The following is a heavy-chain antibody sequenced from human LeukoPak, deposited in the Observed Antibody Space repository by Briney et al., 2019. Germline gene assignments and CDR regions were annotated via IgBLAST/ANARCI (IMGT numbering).Heavy chain of an antibody. Sequence: GGSLRLSCAASRFSFSAYPMGWVRRAPGRGLEWVSGISAGGDLTFHADPVKGRFTISRDKSKNTLYLQMNSLRADDTAEYYCAKSLLTTASGTGRAFDLWGQGTMVTVSS. V-gene: IGHV3-23*01. CDR1: RFSFSAYP. D-gene: IGHD1-26*01. CDR2: ISAGGDLT. CDR3: AKSLLTTASGTGRAFDL. J-gene: IGHJ3*01.